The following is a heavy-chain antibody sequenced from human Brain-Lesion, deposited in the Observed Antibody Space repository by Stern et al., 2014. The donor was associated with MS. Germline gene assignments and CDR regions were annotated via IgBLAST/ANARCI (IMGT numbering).Heavy chain of an antibody. V-gene: IGHV4-39*01. J-gene: IGHJ4*02. Sequence: QVQLQESGPGLVKPSETLSLTCAVSGDSISSYTHYWAWIRQPPGKGLEWIGSVYYSGATYYNPSLKSPVTLSVEPPTNHFSPRVNSGTAADTAVYYCAKHACTGAACPFDLWGQGTLVTVSS. D-gene: IGHD2-8*02. CDR3: AKHACTGAACPFDL. CDR1: GDSISSYTHY. CDR2: VYYSGAT.